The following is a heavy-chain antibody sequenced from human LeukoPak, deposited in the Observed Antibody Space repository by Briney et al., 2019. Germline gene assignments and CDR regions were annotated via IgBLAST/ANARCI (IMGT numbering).Heavy chain of an antibody. CDR3: ASQQLGIDYFDY. CDR1: GFTFSSYW. V-gene: IGHV3-74*01. D-gene: IGHD7-27*01. J-gene: IGHJ4*02. CDR2: INSDGSST. Sequence: PGGSLRLSCAASGFTFSSYWMHWVRQAPGKGLLWVSRINSDGSSTSYADSVKGRFTISRDNAKNTLYLQMNSLRAEDTAVYYCASQQLGIDYFDYWGQGTLVTVSS.